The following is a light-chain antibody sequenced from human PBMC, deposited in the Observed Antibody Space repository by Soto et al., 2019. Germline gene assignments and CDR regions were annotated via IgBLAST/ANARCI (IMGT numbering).Light chain of an antibody. Sequence: EVVMTQSPDFLSVSPGDTVTLSCRASESVAGDLAWFRQKPGQAPRLLIYATSRRASGIPARFAGSGSGTEFSLTISSLQSEDFAIYYCQQYNKWRTFGQGTKVDLK. CDR2: ATS. CDR3: QQYNKWRT. V-gene: IGKV3-15*01. J-gene: IGKJ1*01. CDR1: ESVAGD.